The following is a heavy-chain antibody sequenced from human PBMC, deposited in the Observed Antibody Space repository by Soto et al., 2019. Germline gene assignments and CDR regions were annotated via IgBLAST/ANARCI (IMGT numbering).Heavy chain of an antibody. CDR1: GGSISIYY. CDR3: ARLQIGKFDP. CDR2: IYSSGST. D-gene: IGHD3-22*01. J-gene: IGHJ5*02. Sequence: QVQLQESGPGLVKPSEPLSLTCTVSGGSISIYYWSWLRQSPGKGLEWIGYIYSSGSTNCNPSLKSRVTMSIDTSNNQFSLKLSSVTAADTAVYYCARLQIGKFDPWGPGTLVTVSS. V-gene: IGHV4-59*08.